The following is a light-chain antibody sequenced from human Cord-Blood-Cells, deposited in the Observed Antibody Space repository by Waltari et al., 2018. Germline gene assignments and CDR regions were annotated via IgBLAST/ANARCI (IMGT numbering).Light chain of an antibody. J-gene: IGKJ1*01. CDR1: QSISSW. V-gene: IGKV1-5*03. CDR3: QQYNSYGT. CDR2: KAS. Sequence: DIQMTQSPSTLSASVGDRVTITCRASQSISSWLAWYQQKPGKAPKLLIYKASSLESGVPSRVSGSGSGTEFTLSISSLQPDDFATYDCQQYNSYGTFGQGTKVE.